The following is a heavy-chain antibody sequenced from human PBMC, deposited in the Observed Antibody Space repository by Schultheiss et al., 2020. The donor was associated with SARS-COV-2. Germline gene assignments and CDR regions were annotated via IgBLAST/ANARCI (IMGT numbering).Heavy chain of an antibody. J-gene: IGHJ5*02. V-gene: IGHV3-11*04. CDR2: ISSSGSTK. CDR1: GFTFSDLY. CDR3: ARALRGSYLNPWFDP. Sequence: GGSLRLSCAASGFTFSDLYMSWIRQAPGTGLEWVSYISSSGSTKYYADSVKGRFTISRDNAKNSLYLQMNSLRAEDTAVYYCARALRGSYLNPWFDPWGQGTLVTVSS. D-gene: IGHD3-10*01.